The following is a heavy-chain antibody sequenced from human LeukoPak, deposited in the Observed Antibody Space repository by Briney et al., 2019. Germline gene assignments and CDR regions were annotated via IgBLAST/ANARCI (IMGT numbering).Heavy chain of an antibody. Sequence: GGSLRLSCAASGFTVSRNYMSWVRQAPGKGLEWVSVIYSGGSTFYADSVKGRFTISRDNAKSSVYLQMNSLRAEDTAVYYCAGGYSSSWYTFDPWGQGTLVTVSS. V-gene: IGHV3-53*01. CDR3: AGGYSSSWYTFDP. J-gene: IGHJ5*02. CDR2: IYSGGST. D-gene: IGHD6-13*01. CDR1: GFTVSRNY.